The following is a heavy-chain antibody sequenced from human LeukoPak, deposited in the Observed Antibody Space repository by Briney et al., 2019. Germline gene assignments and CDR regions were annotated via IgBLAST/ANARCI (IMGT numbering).Heavy chain of an antibody. Sequence: GGTLRLSCAASGLTFSSYGMSWVRQAPGRGLEWVSAISTTGGTTYYADSVRGRFTISRDNSRNTLYLQMNTLRAEDTAVYFCAKSPVSSCRGSFCYPFDYWGQGNLVTVSS. CDR2: ISTTGGTT. J-gene: IGHJ4*02. V-gene: IGHV3-23*01. CDR1: GLTFSSYG. CDR3: AKSPVSSCRGSFCYPFDY. D-gene: IGHD2-15*01.